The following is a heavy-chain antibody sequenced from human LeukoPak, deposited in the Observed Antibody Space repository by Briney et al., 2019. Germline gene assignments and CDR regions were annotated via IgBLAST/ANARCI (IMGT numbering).Heavy chain of an antibody. V-gene: IGHV3-7*01. Sequence: GDSLRLSCAASGFTFTKYWMTWVRQAPGKGLEWVGNIKQDGSDKNYMDSVKGRFTISRDNSKNTLYLQMNSLRAEDTAVYYCAKLGRELWPQGPFDYWGQGTLVTVSS. D-gene: IGHD1-26*01. CDR1: GFTFTKYW. CDR2: IKQDGSDK. J-gene: IGHJ4*02. CDR3: AKLGRELWPQGPFDY.